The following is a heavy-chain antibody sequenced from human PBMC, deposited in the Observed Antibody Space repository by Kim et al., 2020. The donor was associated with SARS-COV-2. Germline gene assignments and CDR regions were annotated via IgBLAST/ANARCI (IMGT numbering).Heavy chain of an antibody. J-gene: IGHJ3*02. CDR2: IWYDGSNK. D-gene: IGHD7-27*01. V-gene: IGHV3-33*01. CDR1: FFTFISYG. Sequence: GVSLSLSFAASFFTFISYGMHWVRQAPGKGLEWVAVIWYDGSNKYYADSVKGRFTISRDNSKNTLYLQMNSLRAEDTAVYYCARDFDLGIGAFDIGGQGT. CDR3: ARDFDLGIGAFDI.